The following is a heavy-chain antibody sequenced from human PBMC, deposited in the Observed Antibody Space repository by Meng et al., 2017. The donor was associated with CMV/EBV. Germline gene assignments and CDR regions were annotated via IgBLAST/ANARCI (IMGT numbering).Heavy chain of an antibody. J-gene: IGHJ4*02. CDR2: INPSGGST. Sequence: ASVKVSCKASGYTFTSYYMHWVRQAPGQGLEWMGIINPSGGSTSYAQKFQGRVTMTRDTSTSTVYMELSSLRSEDTAVYYCARDPTRKSSSWYGLNYWGQGTLVTVSS. V-gene: IGHV1-46*01. CDR3: ARDPTRKSSSWYGLNY. CDR1: GYTFTSYY. D-gene: IGHD6-13*01.